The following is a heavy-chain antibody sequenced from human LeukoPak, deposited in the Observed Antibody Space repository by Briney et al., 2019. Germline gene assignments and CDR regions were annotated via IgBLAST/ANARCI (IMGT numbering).Heavy chain of an antibody. J-gene: IGHJ4*02. V-gene: IGHV4-59*01. D-gene: IGHD3-9*01. CDR1: GGSISSYY. Sequence: SSETLSLTCTVSGGSISSYYWSWIRQPPGRGLEWIGYIYYSGSTNYNPSLKSRVTISVDTSKNQFSLKLSSVTAADTAVYYCARGGDGLYFAYYFDYWGQGTLVTVSS. CDR3: ARGGDGLYFAYYFDY. CDR2: IYYSGST.